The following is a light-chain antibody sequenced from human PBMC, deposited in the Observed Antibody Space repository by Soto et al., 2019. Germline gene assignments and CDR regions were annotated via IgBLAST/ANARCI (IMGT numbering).Light chain of an antibody. CDR3: FSFTNTSNHV. Sequence: QSALTQPASLSGSPGQSITISCTGTSSDIGAYDYVSWFQQHPGKAPKLMISEVNNRPSGVSNRFSGSKSGNTAYLTISGLQVEDEAEYFCFSFTNTSNHVLGNGTKGTVL. J-gene: IGLJ1*01. V-gene: IGLV2-14*01. CDR1: SSDIGAYDY. CDR2: EVN.